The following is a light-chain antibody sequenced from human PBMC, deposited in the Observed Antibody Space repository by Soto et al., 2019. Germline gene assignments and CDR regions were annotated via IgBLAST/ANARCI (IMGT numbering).Light chain of an antibody. V-gene: IGLV2-14*02. CDR1: DVGSYGV. Sequence: QSALTQPASVSGSPGQTITISCSDVGSYGVVSWYQQHPGKVPKLIIYEVTNRPSGVSNRFSGSKSGNTASLTISGLQAEDEADYYCSSYTTSSTRVFGTGTKVTVL. J-gene: IGLJ1*01. CDR2: EVT. CDR3: SSYTTSSTRV.